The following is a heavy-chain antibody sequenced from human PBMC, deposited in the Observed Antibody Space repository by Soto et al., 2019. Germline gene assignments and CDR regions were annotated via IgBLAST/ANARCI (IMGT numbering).Heavy chain of an antibody. V-gene: IGHV1-46*01. D-gene: IGHD5-18*01. Sequence: GASVKVSCKSSGYTSTIYYMHWVRQAPGQGLEWMAIINPSRGETSYAQKFQGRVAVTGDTSTSTVYMELSSLRSEDTAVYYCARGPDIQRGSVGSFDPWGQGTLVTVSS. J-gene: IGHJ5*02. CDR3: ARGPDIQRGSVGSFDP. CDR1: GYTSTIYY. CDR2: INPSRGET.